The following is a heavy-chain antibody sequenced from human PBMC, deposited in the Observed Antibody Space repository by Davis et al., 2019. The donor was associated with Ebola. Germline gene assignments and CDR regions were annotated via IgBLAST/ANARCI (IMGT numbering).Heavy chain of an antibody. Sequence: SETLSLTCTVSGGSISSYYWSWIRQPPGKGLEWIGEINHSGSTNYNPSLKSRVTISVDTSKNQFSLKLSSVTAADTAVYYCARHATFGMDVWGQGTTVTVSS. V-gene: IGHV4-34*01. D-gene: IGHD2/OR15-2a*01. CDR2: INHSGST. J-gene: IGHJ6*02. CDR1: GGSISSYY. CDR3: ARHATFGMDV.